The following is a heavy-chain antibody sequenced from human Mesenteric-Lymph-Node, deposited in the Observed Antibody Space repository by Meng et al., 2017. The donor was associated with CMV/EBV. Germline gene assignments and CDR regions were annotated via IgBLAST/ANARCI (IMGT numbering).Heavy chain of an antibody. CDR1: GGSISSSSYY. CDR2: IYYSGST. D-gene: IGHD2-15*01. J-gene: IGHJ5*02. V-gene: IGHV4-39*07. Sequence: SETLSLTCTVSGGSISSSSYYWGWIRQPPGKGLEWIGSIYYSGSTYYNPSLKSRVTISVDTSKNQFSLELSSVTAADTAVYYCASGYCSGGSCYSDWFDPWGQGTLVTVSS. CDR3: ASGYCSGGSCYSDWFDP.